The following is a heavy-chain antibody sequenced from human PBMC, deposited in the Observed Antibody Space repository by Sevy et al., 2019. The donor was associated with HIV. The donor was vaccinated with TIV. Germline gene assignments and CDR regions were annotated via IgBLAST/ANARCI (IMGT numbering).Heavy chain of an antibody. D-gene: IGHD1-26*01. V-gene: IGHV3-23*01. Sequence: GGSLRLSCAASGFTFSSYAMSWVRQAPGKGLEWVSAISGSGGSTYYADSVKGRFTISRDNSKDTLYLQMNSLRAEDTAVYYCAKDRGGSYYLDYWGQGTLVTVSS. CDR1: GFTFSSYA. J-gene: IGHJ4*02. CDR2: ISGSGGST. CDR3: AKDRGGSYYLDY.